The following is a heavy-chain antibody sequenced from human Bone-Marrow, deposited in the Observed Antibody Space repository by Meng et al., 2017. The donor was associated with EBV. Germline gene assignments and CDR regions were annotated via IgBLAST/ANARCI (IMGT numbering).Heavy chain of an antibody. CDR1: GGTFSSYA. J-gene: IGHJ4*02. V-gene: IGHV1-69*01. Sequence: QVQRVQSGAGGXXXXXXVKXSXKASGGTFSSYAISWVRQAPGQGLEWMGGIIPIFGTANYAQKFQGRVTITADESTSTAYMELSSLRSEDTAVYYCARVGIGASGSYGYWGQGTLVTVSS. CDR2: IIPIFGTA. CDR3: ARVGIGASGSYGY. D-gene: IGHD1-26*01.